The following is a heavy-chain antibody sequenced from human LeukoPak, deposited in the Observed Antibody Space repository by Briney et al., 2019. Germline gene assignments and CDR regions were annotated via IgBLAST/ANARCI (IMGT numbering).Heavy chain of an antibody. CDR1: GFTFSSYA. J-gene: IGHJ4*02. CDR2: ISYDGSNK. Sequence: GGSLRLSCAASGFTFSSYAMHWVRQAPGKGLEWVAVISYDGSNKYYADSVKGRFTISRDNSKNTLYLQMNSLRAEDTAVYYGARGFYYFDYWGQGTLVTVSS. V-gene: IGHV3-30*04. CDR3: ARGFYYFDY.